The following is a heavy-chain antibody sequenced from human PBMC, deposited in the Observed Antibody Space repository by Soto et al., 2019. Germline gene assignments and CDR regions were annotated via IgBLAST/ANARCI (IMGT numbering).Heavy chain of an antibody. J-gene: IGHJ6*03. CDR2: IYSGGST. D-gene: IGHD4-17*01. V-gene: IGHV3-66*01. Sequence: GGSLILSCAASGFTVSSNYMSWVRQAPGKGLEWVSVIYSGGSTYYADSVKGRFTISRDNSKNTLYLQMNSLRAEDTAVYYCAKGTTVKYYYYYYYMDVWGKGTSVTVSS. CDR1: GFTVSSNY. CDR3: AKGTTVKYYYYYYYMDV.